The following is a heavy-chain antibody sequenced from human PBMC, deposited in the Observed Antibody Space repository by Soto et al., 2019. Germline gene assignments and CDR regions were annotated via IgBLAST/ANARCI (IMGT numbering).Heavy chain of an antibody. J-gene: IGHJ4*02. CDR1: GFTFSSYS. CDR3: ARDRHPDYDFWSGYYTDHFDY. Sequence: GGSLRLSCAASGFTFSSYSMNWVRQAPGKGLEWVSSISSSSSYIYYADSVKGRFTISRDNAKNSLYLQMNSLRAEDTAVYYCARDRHPDYDFWSGYYTDHFDYWGQGTLVTVSS. CDR2: ISSSSSYI. D-gene: IGHD3-3*01. V-gene: IGHV3-21*01.